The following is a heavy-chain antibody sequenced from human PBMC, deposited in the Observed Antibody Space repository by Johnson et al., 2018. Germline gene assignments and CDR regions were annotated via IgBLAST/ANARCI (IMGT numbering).Heavy chain of an antibody. CDR3: ARESYCSGGSCPQGYYGMDV. V-gene: IGHV3-21*04. CDR2: ISSSSSYI. CDR1: GFTFSSYG. Sequence: VRLVQSGGGVVQPGRSLRLSCAASGFTFSSYGMNWVRQAPGKGLEWVSSISSSSSYIYYADSVKGRITISRDNAKNSLYLQMNSLRAEDTAVYYCARESYCSGGSCPQGYYGMDVWGQGTTVTVSS. J-gene: IGHJ6*02. D-gene: IGHD2-15*01.